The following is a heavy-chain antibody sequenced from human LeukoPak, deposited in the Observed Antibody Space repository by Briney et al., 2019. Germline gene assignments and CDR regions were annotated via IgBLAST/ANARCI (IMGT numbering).Heavy chain of an antibody. D-gene: IGHD3-3*01. Sequence: EASVKVSCKASGFTFTSSAMQWVRQARGQRLEWIGWIVVGSGNTNYAQKFQERVNITRDMSTSTAYMELSSLRSEDTAVYYCAAVITKGERHLPFDYWGQGTLVTVSS. CDR2: IVVGSGNT. CDR1: GFTFTSSA. J-gene: IGHJ4*02. CDR3: AAVITKGERHLPFDY. V-gene: IGHV1-58*02.